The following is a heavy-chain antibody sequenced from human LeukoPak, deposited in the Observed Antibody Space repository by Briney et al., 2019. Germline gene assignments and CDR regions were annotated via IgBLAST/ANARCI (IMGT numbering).Heavy chain of an antibody. D-gene: IGHD3-10*01. CDR2: IIPILGIA. J-gene: IGHJ5*02. V-gene: IGHV1-69*04. CDR1: GGTFGSYA. Sequence: GSSVKVSCKASGGTFGSYAISWVRQAPGQGLEWMGRIIPILGIANYAQKFQGRVTITADKSTSTAYMELSSLRSEDTAVYYCARVRGTMVRGVPVDGENWFDPWGQGTLVTVSS. CDR3: ARVRGTMVRGVPVDGENWFDP.